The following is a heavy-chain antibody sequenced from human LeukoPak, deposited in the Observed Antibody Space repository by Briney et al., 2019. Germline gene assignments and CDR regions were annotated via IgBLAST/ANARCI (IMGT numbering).Heavy chain of an antibody. J-gene: IGHJ4*02. CDR3: ASQLGDYDFWSGFLHY. V-gene: IGHV1-69*05. CDR1: GGTFSSYA. Sequence: WVKVSCKASGGTFSSYAISWVRQAPGQGLEWKGGIIPIFGTANYAQKFQGRVTITTDESTSTAYMELSSLRSEDTAVYYCASQLGDYDFWSGFLHYWGQGTLVTVSS. D-gene: IGHD3-3*01. CDR2: IIPIFGTA.